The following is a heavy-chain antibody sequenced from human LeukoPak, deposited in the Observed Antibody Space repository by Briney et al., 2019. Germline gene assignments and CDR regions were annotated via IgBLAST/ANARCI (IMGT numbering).Heavy chain of an antibody. V-gene: IGHV3-30*18. Sequence: GRSLRLSCAASGFTFNSYGMHWVRQAPGKGLEWVAVISYDGSNKYYADSVKGRFTISRDNSKNTLYLQMNSLRAEDTAVYYCAKGYYFDYWGQGTLVTVSS. CDR3: AKGYYFDY. CDR2: ISYDGSNK. CDR1: GFTFNSYG. J-gene: IGHJ4*02.